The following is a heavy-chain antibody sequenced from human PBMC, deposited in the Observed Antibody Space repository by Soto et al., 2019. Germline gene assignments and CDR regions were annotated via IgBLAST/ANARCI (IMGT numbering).Heavy chain of an antibody. Sequence: GASVKVSCKASGFTFTSSAMQWVRQARGQRLEWIGWIVVGSGNTNYAQKFQERVTITRDMSTSTAYMELSSLRSEDTAVYYCAADPRIVGATNYYYYGMDVWGQGTTVTVSS. D-gene: IGHD1-26*01. V-gene: IGHV1-58*02. CDR1: GFTFTSSA. J-gene: IGHJ6*02. CDR3: AADPRIVGATNYYYYGMDV. CDR2: IVVGSGNT.